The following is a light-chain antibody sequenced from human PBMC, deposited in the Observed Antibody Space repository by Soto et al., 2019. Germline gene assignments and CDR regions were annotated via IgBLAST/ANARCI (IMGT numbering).Light chain of an antibody. Sequence: QSVLTQAPSVSGTPGQRVTIPWSGSASNIGTNYVYWYQQLPGTAPKLLISLNDRRPSGIHDRFSGSKSGTSASLAISGLRPEDEATYYCASWDDSLRGSAVFGGGTKLTVL. CDR2: LND. CDR1: ASNIGTNY. J-gene: IGLJ2*01. CDR3: ASWDDSLRGSAV. V-gene: IGLV1-47*01.